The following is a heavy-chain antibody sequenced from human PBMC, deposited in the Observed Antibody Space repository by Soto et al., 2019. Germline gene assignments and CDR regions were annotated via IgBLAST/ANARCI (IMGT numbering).Heavy chain of an antibody. CDR3: ARISSDGYNCLDY. V-gene: IGHV2-26*01. D-gene: IGHD5-12*01. CDR1: GFSLSNAKMG. J-gene: IGHJ4*02. CDR2: IFSNDEK. Sequence: QVTLKESGPVLVKPTETLTLTCTVSGFSLSNAKMGVTWIRQPPGKALEWLAHIFSNDEKSYSTSLKSRLTSSKDTSKSQVVLIMTNMDPVDTATYYCARISSDGYNCLDYWGQGTLVTVSS.